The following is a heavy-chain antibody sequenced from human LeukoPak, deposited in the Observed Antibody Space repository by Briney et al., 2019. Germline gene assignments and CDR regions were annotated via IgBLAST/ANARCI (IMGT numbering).Heavy chain of an antibody. D-gene: IGHD3-10*01. J-gene: IGHJ6*04. CDR3: AKDSSGNGYMDV. Sequence: PGRSLRLSCAASGFAFDDYVMHWVRQAPGKGLEWVSSISWNSNSIGYADSVKGRFTISRDNAKNSLYLQMSSLRPEDMAFYYCAKDSSGNGYMDVWGKGTTVTVSA. V-gene: IGHV3-9*03. CDR1: GFAFDDYV. CDR2: ISWNSNSI.